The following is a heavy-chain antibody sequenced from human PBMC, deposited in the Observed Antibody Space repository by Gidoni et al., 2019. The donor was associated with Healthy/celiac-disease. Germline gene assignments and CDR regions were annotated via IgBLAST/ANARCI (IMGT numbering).Heavy chain of an antibody. D-gene: IGHD6-6*01. CDR3: AGGRAARPGGGFDY. Sequence: WIGEINHSGSTNYNPSLKSRVTISVDTSKNQFSRKLSSVTAADTAVYYCAGGRAARPGGGFDYWGQGTLVTVSS. CDR2: INHSGST. J-gene: IGHJ4*02. V-gene: IGHV4-34*01.